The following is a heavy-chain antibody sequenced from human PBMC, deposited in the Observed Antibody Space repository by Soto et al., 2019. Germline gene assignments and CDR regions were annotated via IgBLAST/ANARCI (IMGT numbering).Heavy chain of an antibody. CDR1: GFTFHDYG. D-gene: IGHD3-10*01. CDR2: ISWNSGNI. Sequence: PGGSLRLSCAVSGFTFHDYGMHWVRQVPGKGLEWVSGISWNSGNIGYADSVKGRFTISRDNAENSLYLQMNSLRAEDTALYYCAKDLYNHYYGSGSYSYYFDYWGQGTLVTVSS. CDR3: AKDLYNHYYGSGSYSYYFDY. V-gene: IGHV3-9*01. J-gene: IGHJ4*02.